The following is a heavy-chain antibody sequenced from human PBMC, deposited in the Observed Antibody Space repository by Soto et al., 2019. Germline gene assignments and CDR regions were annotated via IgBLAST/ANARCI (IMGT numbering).Heavy chain of an antibody. CDR3: ASRYCSCCSCPY. D-gene: IGHD2-15*01. Sequence: QVQLVQSGAEVKKHGSSVKVSCKASGGTFSSYAISWVRQAPGQGLEWKGGIIPIFGTANYAQKFQCRVTITADESTGTSYVEMSSLRSADTAVYYCASRYCSCCSCPYWGQGSLVTV. J-gene: IGHJ4*02. CDR2: IIPIFGTA. CDR1: GGTFSSYA. V-gene: IGHV1-69*12.